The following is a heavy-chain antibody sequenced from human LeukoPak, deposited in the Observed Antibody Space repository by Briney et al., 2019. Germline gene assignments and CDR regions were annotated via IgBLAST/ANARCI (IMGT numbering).Heavy chain of an antibody. CDR1: GGSFSGYY. D-gene: IGHD2-2*02. V-gene: IGHV4-34*01. J-gene: IGHJ6*03. Sequence: SETLSLTCAVYGGSFSGYYWSWIRQPPGKGLEWIGEINHSGSTNYNPSLKSRVTISVDTSKNQFSLKLSSVTAADTAVYYCARDRADVVVPAAIFYYYYYYMDVWGKGTTVTVSS. CDR2: INHSGST. CDR3: ARDRADVVVPAAIFYYYYYYMDV.